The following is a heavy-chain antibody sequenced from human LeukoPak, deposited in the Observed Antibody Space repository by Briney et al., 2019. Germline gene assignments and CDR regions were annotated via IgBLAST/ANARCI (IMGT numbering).Heavy chain of an antibody. CDR2: IYSSGST. V-gene: IGHV4-61*02. CDR3: ARDIFSGWIDAFDI. J-gene: IGHJ3*02. CDR1: GGSISSGSYY. Sequence: SQTLSLTCTVSGGSISSGSYYWSWIRQPAGKGLEWIGRIYSSGSTNYNPSLKSRVTISVDTSKNQFSLKLSSVTAADTAVYYCARDIFSGWIDAFDIWGQGTMVTVSS. D-gene: IGHD6-19*01.